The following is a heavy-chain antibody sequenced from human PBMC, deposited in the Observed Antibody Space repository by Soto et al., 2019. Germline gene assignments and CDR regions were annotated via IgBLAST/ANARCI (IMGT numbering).Heavy chain of an antibody. Sequence: PSETLSLTCTVSGGSISSGDYYWSWIRQPPGKGLEWIGYIYYSGSTYYNPSLKSRVTISVDTSKNQFSLQLNSVTPEDTAVYYCARAEDYYYYGMYVWGQGTTVTVSS. CDR1: GGSISSGDYY. V-gene: IGHV4-30-4*01. CDR3: ARAEDYYYYGMYV. J-gene: IGHJ6*02. CDR2: IYYSGST.